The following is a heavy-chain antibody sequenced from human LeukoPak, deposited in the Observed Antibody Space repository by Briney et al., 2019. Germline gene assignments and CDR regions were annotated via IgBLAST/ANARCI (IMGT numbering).Heavy chain of an antibody. V-gene: IGHV4-39*07. Sequence: PSETLSLTCSVSGGSISSSIYYWGWIRQPPGKGLEWIGSIYYSGSTYYNPSLKSRVTISVDTSKNQFSLKLRSVTAADTAVYYCASSDYDSSGYGYFDSWGQGTLVTVSS. CDR1: GGSISSSIYY. D-gene: IGHD3-22*01. J-gene: IGHJ4*02. CDR3: ASSDYDSSGYGYFDS. CDR2: IYYSGST.